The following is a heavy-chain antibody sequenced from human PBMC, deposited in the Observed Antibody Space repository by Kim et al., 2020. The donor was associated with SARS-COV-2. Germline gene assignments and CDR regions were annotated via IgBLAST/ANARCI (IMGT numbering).Heavy chain of an antibody. J-gene: IGHJ4*02. V-gene: IGHV3-21*01. CDR1: GFTFSGYS. Sequence: GGSLRLSCAASGFTFSGYSMNWVRQAPGKGLEWVSSISSSSSHIFYADSVKGRFTISRDNAKNSLYLQMNSLRAEDTAVYYCARESSTAVDTSSDFDCWGQGALVTVSS. CDR2: ISSSSSHI. CDR3: ARESSTAVDTSSDFDC. D-gene: IGHD6-13*01.